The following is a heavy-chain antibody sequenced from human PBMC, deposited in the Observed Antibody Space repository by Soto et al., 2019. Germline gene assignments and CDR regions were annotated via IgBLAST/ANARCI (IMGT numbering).Heavy chain of an antibody. CDR2: IDGSGDST. CDR1: GFPFRNYA. V-gene: IGHV3-23*01. Sequence: GGSLRLSCATSGFPFRNYAMSWVRQTPGKGLEWVSAIDGSGDSTSYADSVKGRFTISRDNSGNTLFLQLDSLRAEDTAAYFCAKDRGCTYYFGYWGQGALVTVSS. J-gene: IGHJ4*02. D-gene: IGHD2-15*01. CDR3: AKDRGCTYYFGY.